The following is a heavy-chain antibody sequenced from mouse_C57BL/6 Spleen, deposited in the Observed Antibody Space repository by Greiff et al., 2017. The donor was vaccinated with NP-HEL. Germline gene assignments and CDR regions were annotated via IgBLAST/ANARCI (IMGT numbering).Heavy chain of an antibody. V-gene: IGHV1-69*01. Sequence: QVQLQQPEAELVMPGASVKLSCKASGYTFTSYWMHWVKQRPGQGLEWIGEIDPSDSYTNYNQKFKGKSTLTVDKSSSTAYMQLSSLTSEDSAVYYCARKGKGAMDYWGQGTSVTVSS. J-gene: IGHJ4*01. CDR3: ARKGKGAMDY. CDR2: IDPSDSYT. CDR1: GYTFTSYW.